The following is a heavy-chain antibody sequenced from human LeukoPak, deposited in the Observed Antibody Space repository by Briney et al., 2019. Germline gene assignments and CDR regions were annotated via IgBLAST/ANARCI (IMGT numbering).Heavy chain of an antibody. CDR3: ARGYCSGGSCYEIDY. Sequence: PGGSLRLSCAASGFTFSSYSMNWVRQAPGKGLEWVSSISSSSSYIYYADSVKGRFTISRGNAKNSLYLQMNSLRGEDTAVYYCARGYCSGGSCYEIDYWGQGALVTVSS. CDR1: GFTFSSYS. CDR2: ISSSSSYI. D-gene: IGHD2-15*01. V-gene: IGHV3-21*01. J-gene: IGHJ4*02.